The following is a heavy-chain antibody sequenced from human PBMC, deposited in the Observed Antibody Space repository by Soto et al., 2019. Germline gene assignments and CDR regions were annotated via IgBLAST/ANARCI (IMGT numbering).Heavy chain of an antibody. V-gene: IGHV3-49*04. Sequence: GGSLRLCCTASGFTFGDYAMSWVRQAPGKGLEWVGFIRSKAYGGTTEYAASVKGRFTISRDDSKSIAYLQMNSLKTEDTAVYYCTRERAYYDFWSGYQNTNFDYWGQGTLVTVSS. CDR3: TRERAYYDFWSGYQNTNFDY. CDR2: IRSKAYGGTT. J-gene: IGHJ4*02. CDR1: GFTFGDYA. D-gene: IGHD3-3*01.